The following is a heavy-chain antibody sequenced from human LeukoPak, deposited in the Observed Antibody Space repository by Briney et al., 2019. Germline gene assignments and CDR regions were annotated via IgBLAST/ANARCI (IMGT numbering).Heavy chain of an antibody. J-gene: IGHJ4*02. CDR3: ARRNWNYEPLDY. D-gene: IGHD1-7*01. Sequence: PGGSLRLSCAASGFTFSSYEMNWVRQAPGKGLEWVSYISSSGSTIYYADSVKGRFTISRDNAKNSLYLQMNSLRAEDTAVYYCARRNWNYEPLDYWGQGTLVTVSS. CDR1: GFTFSSYE. V-gene: IGHV3-48*03. CDR2: ISSSGSTI.